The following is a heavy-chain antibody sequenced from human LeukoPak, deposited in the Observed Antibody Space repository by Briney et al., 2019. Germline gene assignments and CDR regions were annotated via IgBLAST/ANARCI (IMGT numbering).Heavy chain of an antibody. CDR2: ISAYNGNT. CDR1: GYTFTSYG. J-gene: IGHJ4*02. D-gene: IGHD6-19*01. Sequence: ASVKVSCKASGYTFTSYGISWVRQAPGQGLEWMGWISAYNGNTNYAQKLQGRVTMTTDTSTSTAYLELRSLRSDDTAVYYCARESGPIAVAGIDYWGQGTLVTVSS. CDR3: ARESGPIAVAGIDY. V-gene: IGHV1-18*01.